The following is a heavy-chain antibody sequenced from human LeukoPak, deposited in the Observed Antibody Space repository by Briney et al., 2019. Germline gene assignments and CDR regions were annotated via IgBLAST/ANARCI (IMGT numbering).Heavy chain of an antibody. J-gene: IGHJ3*02. CDR2: IYPGDSDT. D-gene: IGHD6-6*01. CDR3: ARHLEYTTSSGAFDI. Sequence: GESLKISFKGSGYPFTSYWIAWVRPMPGKGLEWMGFIYPGDSDTRLSPSFQGQVTISDDKSLTPAYLQWSSLKASDTAMYYCARHLEYTTSSGAFDIWGQGTMVTVSS. V-gene: IGHV5-51*01. CDR1: GYPFTSYW.